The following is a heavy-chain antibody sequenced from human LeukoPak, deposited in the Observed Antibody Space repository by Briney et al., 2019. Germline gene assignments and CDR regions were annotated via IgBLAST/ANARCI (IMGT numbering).Heavy chain of an antibody. CDR2: IYHSGST. J-gene: IGHJ5*02. CDR1: GYSISSGYY. Sequence: SETLSLTCTVSGYSISSGYYWGWIRQPPGKGLEWIGSIYHSGSTYYNPSLKSRVTISVDTSKNQFSLKLSSVTAADTAVYYCASLRLGVFDPWGQGTLVTVSS. CDR3: ASLRLGVFDP. V-gene: IGHV4-38-2*02. D-gene: IGHD3-9*01.